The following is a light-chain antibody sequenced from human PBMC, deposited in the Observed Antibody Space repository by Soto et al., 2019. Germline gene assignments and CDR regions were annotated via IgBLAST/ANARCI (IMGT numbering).Light chain of an antibody. Sequence: VCRVEKTNLSCRSSQSVSSNLAWYQQKPGQAPRLLIYGASTRATGIPARFSGSGSGTEFTLTISSMQSEDFAVYYGQQYNNWTPWTFGQGTKVDIK. J-gene: IGKJ1*01. V-gene: IGKV3-15*01. CDR3: QQYNNWTPWT. CDR2: GAS. CDR1: QSVSSN.